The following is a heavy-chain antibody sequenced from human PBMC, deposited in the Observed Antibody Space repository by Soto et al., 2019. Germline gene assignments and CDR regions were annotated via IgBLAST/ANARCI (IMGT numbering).Heavy chain of an antibody. CDR3: ARXKKLIVDY. J-gene: IGHJ4*02. CDR1: GDPISGNY. Sequence: SETLSLTCTVSGDPISGNYWSWIRQPPGKRPEWIGYVYYTGSTNYNPSLKSRVTISVDTSKNQFSLRLSSVTAADTAVYHCARXKKLIVDYWGRGTLVTVSS. CDR2: VYYTGST. D-gene: IGHD3-22*01. V-gene: IGHV4-59*08.